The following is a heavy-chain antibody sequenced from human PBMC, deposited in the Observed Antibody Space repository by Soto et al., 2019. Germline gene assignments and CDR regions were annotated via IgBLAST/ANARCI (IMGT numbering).Heavy chain of an antibody. D-gene: IGHD7-27*01. Sequence: QVQLQESGPGLVKSSETLSLTCTVSGGAVSGFYWSWLRQIPGAELQWIGYIYNTGSTNYNPTLESRVTISVDTSNPQFSAKVTSVTAADAAVYYCARSATLDGDDDSWYCDLCGRGTRVTFAP. J-gene: IGHJ2*01. CDR2: IYNTGST. V-gene: IGHV4-59*02. CDR3: ARSATLDGDDDSWYCDL. CDR1: GGAVSGFY.